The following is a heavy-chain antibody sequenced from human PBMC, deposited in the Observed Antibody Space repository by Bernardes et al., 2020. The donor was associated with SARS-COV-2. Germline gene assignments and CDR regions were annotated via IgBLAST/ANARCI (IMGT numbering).Heavy chain of an antibody. CDR2: INPNGGGT. CDR3: ARGPSYGFWPDY. CDR1: GYIFSDYY. J-gene: IGHJ4*02. V-gene: IGHV1-2*02. D-gene: IGHD4-17*01. Sequence: ASVNVSCKASGYIFSDYYIHWVRQAPGQGLEWMGWINPNGGGTNYAQNFQGRVIMTRDTSISTAYMELRRLKSDDAAVYYCARGPSYGFWPDYWGQGTLVTVSS.